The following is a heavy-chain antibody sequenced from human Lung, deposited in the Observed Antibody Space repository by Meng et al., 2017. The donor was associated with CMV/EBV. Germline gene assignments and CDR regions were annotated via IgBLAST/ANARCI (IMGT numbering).Heavy chain of an antibody. CDR2: INHSGST. CDR3: ARGRRGGFLEWLLPGNWFDP. Sequence: SXTXSLXXAVYGGSFSGYYWSWIRQPPGKGLGWIGEINHSGSTNYNPSLKSRVTISVDTSKNQFSLKLSSVTAADTAVYYCARGRRGGFLEWLLPGNWFDPXGQGXLVTVSS. J-gene: IGHJ5*02. D-gene: IGHD3-3*01. V-gene: IGHV4-34*01. CDR1: GGSFSGYY.